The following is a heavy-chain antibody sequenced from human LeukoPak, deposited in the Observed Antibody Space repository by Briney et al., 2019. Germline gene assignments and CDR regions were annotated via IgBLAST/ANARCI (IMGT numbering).Heavy chain of an antibody. CDR3: ARGPSGGIAFGY. D-gene: IGHD2-15*01. Sequence: PGGSLRLSSAASGFTFSSYEMNWVRQAPGTGLEWVSYIGRSGTTRYSADSVKGRFTISRDNAKNSLYLQMNSLRAEDTAVYYCARGPSGGIAFGYWGQGTLVTVSS. CDR2: IGRSGTTR. CDR1: GFTFSSYE. J-gene: IGHJ4*02. V-gene: IGHV3-48*03.